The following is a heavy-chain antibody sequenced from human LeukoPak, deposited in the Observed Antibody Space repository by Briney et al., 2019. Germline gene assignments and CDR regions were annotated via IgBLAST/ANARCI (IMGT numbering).Heavy chain of an antibody. D-gene: IGHD3-10*01. CDR3: ARDSGGAYGSGSYYYYYYMDV. J-gene: IGHJ6*03. V-gene: IGHV3-21*01. CDR2: ISSSSSYI. CDR1: GFTFSSYE. Sequence: GGSLRLSCAASGFTFSSYEINWVRQAPGKGLEWVSSISSSSSYIYYADSVKGRFTISRDNAKNSLYLQMNSLRAEDTAVYHCARDSGGAYGSGSYYYYYYMDVWGKGTTVTISS.